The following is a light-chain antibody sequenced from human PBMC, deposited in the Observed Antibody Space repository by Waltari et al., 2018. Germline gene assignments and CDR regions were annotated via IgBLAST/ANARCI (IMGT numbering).Light chain of an antibody. V-gene: IGLV2-11*01. CDR1: SSDVGGYHY. J-gene: IGLJ2*01. CDR3: CSYAGSYPHVV. CDR2: DVS. Sequence: QSALTQPRSVSGSPGQSVTISCTGTSSDVGGYHYVSWYQQHPGKAPKLMIYDVSKRPSGVPDRFSGSKSGNTASLTISGLQAEDEADYYCCSYAGSYPHVVFGGGTKLTVL.